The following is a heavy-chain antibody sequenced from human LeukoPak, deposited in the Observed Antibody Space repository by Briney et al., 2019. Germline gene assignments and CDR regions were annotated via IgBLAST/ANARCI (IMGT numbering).Heavy chain of an antibody. V-gene: IGHV4-34*01. CDR1: GGPFSGYY. J-gene: IGHJ4*02. Sequence: PSETLSLTCAVYGGPFSGYYWSWIRQPPGKGLEWIGEINHSGSTNYNPSLKSRVTISVDTSKNQFSLKLSSVTAADTAVYYCARGSRGYSSSWLIDYWGQGTLVTVSS. CDR2: INHSGST. CDR3: ARGSRGYSSSWLIDY. D-gene: IGHD6-13*01.